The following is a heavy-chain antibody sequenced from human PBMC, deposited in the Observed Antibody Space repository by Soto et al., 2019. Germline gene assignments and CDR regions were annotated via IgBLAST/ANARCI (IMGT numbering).Heavy chain of an antibody. CDR3: ARAGWFGESKPPLYFDY. D-gene: IGHD3-10*01. Sequence: EVQLVESGGGLVKPGGSLRLSCAASGFTFSSYSMNWVRQAPGKGLEWVSSISSSSSYIYYADSVKGRFTISRDNAKNSLYLQMNSLRAEDKAVYYCARAGWFGESKPPLYFDYWGQGTLVTVSS. CDR2: ISSSSSYI. V-gene: IGHV3-21*01. CDR1: GFTFSSYS. J-gene: IGHJ4*02.